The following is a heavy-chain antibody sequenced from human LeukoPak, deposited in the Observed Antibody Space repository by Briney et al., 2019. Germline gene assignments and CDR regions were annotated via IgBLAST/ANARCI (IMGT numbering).Heavy chain of an antibody. Sequence: SETLSLTCDVSGGSINDRDWWTWVRQPPGKGLEWLGEIHASGRTNCNPSLKSRVTISINKSKNQFFLNLGSVTAADTAVYYCARADIGGNPADYWGQGTLVIVSS. V-gene: IGHV4-4*02. CDR2: IHASGRT. CDR3: ARADIGGNPADY. D-gene: IGHD2-15*01. J-gene: IGHJ4*02. CDR1: GGSINDRDW.